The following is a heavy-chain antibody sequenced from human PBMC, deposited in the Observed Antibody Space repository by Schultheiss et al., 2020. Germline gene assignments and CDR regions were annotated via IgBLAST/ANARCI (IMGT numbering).Heavy chain of an antibody. J-gene: IGHJ4*02. CDR3: ARDARDYYDSSGYYFDY. V-gene: IGHV3-21*01. CDR1: GFTFSSYS. D-gene: IGHD3-22*01. CDR2: ISSSSSYI. Sequence: GGSLRLSCAASGFTFSSYSMNWVRQAPGKGLEWVSSISSSSSYIYYADSVKGRFTISRDNAKNSLYLQMNSLRAEDTAVYYCARDARDYYDSSGYYFDYWGQGTLVTVSS.